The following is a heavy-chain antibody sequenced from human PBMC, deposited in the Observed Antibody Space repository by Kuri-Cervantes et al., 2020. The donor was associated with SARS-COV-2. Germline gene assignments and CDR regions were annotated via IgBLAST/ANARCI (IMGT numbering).Heavy chain of an antibody. J-gene: IGHJ6*03. V-gene: IGHV3-21*01. CDR1: GFIFSDYA. CDR2: ITSSSSYI. Sequence: GESLKISCEASGFIFSDYAIDWVRQAPGKGLEWVSSITSSSSYIYYADSVKGRLTISRDNANNSLYLQMNSLRAEDTAVYYCARVSGYYDFWSASDYYYMDVWGKGTTVTVSS. D-gene: IGHD3-3*01. CDR3: ARVSGYYDFWSASDYYYMDV.